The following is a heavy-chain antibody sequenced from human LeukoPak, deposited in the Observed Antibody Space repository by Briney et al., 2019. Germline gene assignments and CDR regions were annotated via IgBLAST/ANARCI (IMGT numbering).Heavy chain of an antibody. CDR1: GFTFSSYW. D-gene: IGHD6-13*01. Sequence: PGGSLRLSFAASGFTFSSYWMSWVRQAPGKGLEWVANIKQDGSRIHYVDSVKGRFTISRDNAKNSLYLQMNSLRAEDTAVYYCARDPGIAAAGTVGYFDFWGQGTLVTVSS. J-gene: IGHJ4*02. CDR2: IKQDGSRI. CDR3: ARDPGIAAAGTVGYFDF. V-gene: IGHV3-7*01.